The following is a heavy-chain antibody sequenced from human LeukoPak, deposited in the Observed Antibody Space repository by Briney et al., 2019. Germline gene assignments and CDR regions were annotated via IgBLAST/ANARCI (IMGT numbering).Heavy chain of an antibody. CDR2: ISGSGGST. D-gene: IGHD3-22*01. CDR3: AKDYSEGYYYDSSGYYYGGALYYFDY. V-gene: IGHV3-23*01. J-gene: IGHJ4*02. CDR1: GFTFSSYA. Sequence: GGSLRLSCAASGFTFSSYAMSWVRQAPGKGLEWVSAISGSGGSTYYADSVKGRFTISRDNSKNTLYLQMNSLRAEDTAVYYCAKDYSEGYYYDSSGYYYGGALYYFDYWGQGTLVTVSS.